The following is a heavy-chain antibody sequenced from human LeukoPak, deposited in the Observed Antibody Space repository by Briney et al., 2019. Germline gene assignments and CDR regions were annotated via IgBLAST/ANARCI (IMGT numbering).Heavy chain of an antibody. CDR1: GGSITSGSVC. V-gene: IGHV4-61*02. D-gene: IGHD6-6*01. Sequence: SETLSLTCAVSGGSITSGSVCWNWIRQPAGKGLEWIGRVYTSGSTNYNPSLKSRVTISLDTSKNQFSLKLSSVTAADRAVYYCARQSGYSDSSGYAYWGQGTLVTVSS. CDR3: ARQSGYSDSSGYAY. CDR2: VYTSGST. J-gene: IGHJ4*02.